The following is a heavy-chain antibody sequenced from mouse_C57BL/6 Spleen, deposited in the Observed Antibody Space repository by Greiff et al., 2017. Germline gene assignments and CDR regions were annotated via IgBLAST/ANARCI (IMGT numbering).Heavy chain of an antibody. Sequence: VQLQQSGPELVKPGASVKISCKASGYSFTGYYMNWVKQSPEKSLEWIGEINPSTGGTTYNQKFKAKATLTVDKSSSTAYMQLKSLTSEDSAVYYCARRSYDYDWFADWGQGTLVTVSA. CDR2: INPSTGGT. CDR3: ARRSYDYDWFAD. J-gene: IGHJ3*01. D-gene: IGHD2-4*01. CDR1: GYSFTGYY. V-gene: IGHV1-42*01.